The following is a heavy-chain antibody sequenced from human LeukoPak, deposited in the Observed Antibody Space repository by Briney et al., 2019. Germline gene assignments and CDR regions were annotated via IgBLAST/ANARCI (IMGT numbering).Heavy chain of an antibody. J-gene: IGHJ4*02. CDR3: ARARGLYCFDY. D-gene: IGHD2-15*01. CDR2: IFHSGST. V-gene: IGHV4-38-2*01. CDR1: GYSISSGYY. Sequence: PSETLSLTCAVSGYSISSGYYWGWIRQPPGKGLEWIGSIFHSGSTYYNPSLKGRVTISVDTSKNQFSLKLSSVTAADTAVYYCARARGLYCFDYWGQGTLVTVSS.